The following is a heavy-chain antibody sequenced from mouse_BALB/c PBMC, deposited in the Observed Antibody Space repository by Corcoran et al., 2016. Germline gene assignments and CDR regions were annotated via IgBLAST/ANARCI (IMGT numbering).Heavy chain of an antibody. CDR1: GYSFTGYY. Sequence: LVKTGASVKISCKASGYSFTGYYMHWVKQSHGKSLEWIGYISCYNGATSYNQKFKGKATFTVDTSSSTAYMQFNSLTSEDSAVYYCARSREPQLSFDYWGQGTTLTVSS. CDR3: ARSREPQLSFDY. CDR2: ISCYNGAT. J-gene: IGHJ2*01. V-gene: IGHV1S34*01. D-gene: IGHD3-1*01.